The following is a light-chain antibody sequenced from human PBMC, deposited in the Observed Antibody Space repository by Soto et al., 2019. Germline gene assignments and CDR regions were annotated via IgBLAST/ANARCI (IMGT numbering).Light chain of an antibody. CDR1: QSVSSN. CDR2: GAS. J-gene: IGKJ4*01. CDR3: QQYNNWPPLT. Sequence: EVLMTQSPATLSVSPGERATLSCRASQSVSSNLAWYQQKLGQAPRLLIYGASIRATGIPARFSGSGPGTDFTLTISSLQSEDFAVYFCQQYNNWPPLTFGGGTKVEIK. V-gene: IGKV3D-15*01.